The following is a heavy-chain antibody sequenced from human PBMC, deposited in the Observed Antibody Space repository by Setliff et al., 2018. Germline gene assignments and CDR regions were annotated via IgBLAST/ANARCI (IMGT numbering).Heavy chain of an antibody. CDR3: VRGGRAMGYCSGGTCLENAFDI. CDR1: GYTFTSDD. CDR2: MNPNSGNT. D-gene: IGHD2-15*01. Sequence: AASVKVSCKASGYTFTSDDINWVRQATGQGLEWMGWMNPNSGNTGYAQKFQGRVTMTRNTSMSTAYMELSSLRSEDTAIYYCVRGGRAMGYCSGGTCLENAFDIWGQGTMVTVS. V-gene: IGHV1-8*02. J-gene: IGHJ3*02.